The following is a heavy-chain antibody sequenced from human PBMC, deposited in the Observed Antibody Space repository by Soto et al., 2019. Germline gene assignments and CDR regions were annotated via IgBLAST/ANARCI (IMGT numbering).Heavy chain of an antibody. CDR3: ARGTRGVPMPWGSRFDP. Sequence: SETLSLTCAVYGGSFSGYYWSWIRQPPGKGLEWIGEINHSGSTNYNPSLKSRVTISVDTSKNQFSLKLSSVTAADTAVYYCARGTRGVPMPWGSRFDPWGQGTLVTVSS. D-gene: IGHD3-10*01. V-gene: IGHV4-34*01. CDR1: GGSFSGYY. CDR2: INHSGST. J-gene: IGHJ5*02.